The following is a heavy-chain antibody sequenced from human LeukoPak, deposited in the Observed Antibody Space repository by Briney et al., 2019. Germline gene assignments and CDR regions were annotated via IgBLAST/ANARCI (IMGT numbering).Heavy chain of an antibody. D-gene: IGHD5-12*01. J-gene: IGHJ1*01. V-gene: IGHV3-7*01. CDR1: GFTFSTYW. Sequence: GGSLRLSCAASGFTFSTYWMTWVRQAPGKGLEWVANIKEDGSREYYVDSMKGRFTISRDNAKNSLYLQMDSLTAEDTAVYYCARDSPGYGAYVSWGQGTLVSVSS. CDR3: ARDSPGYGAYVS. CDR2: IKEDGSRE.